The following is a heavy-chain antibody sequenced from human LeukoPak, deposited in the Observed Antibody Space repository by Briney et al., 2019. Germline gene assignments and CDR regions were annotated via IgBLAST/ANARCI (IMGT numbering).Heavy chain of an antibody. CDR3: ARDRASDAFDI. CDR2: IYYSGST. D-gene: IGHD3-10*01. J-gene: IGHJ3*02. CDR1: GGSISSYY. V-gene: IGHV4-59*12. Sequence: PSETLSLTCTVSGGSISSYYWSWIRQPPGKGLEWIGYIYYSGSTNYNPSLKSRVTMSVDTSKNQFSLKLSSVTAADTAVYYCARDRASDAFDIWGQGTMVTVSS.